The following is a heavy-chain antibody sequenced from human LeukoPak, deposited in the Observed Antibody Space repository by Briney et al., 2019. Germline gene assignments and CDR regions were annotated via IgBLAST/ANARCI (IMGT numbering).Heavy chain of an antibody. V-gene: IGHV3-23*01. D-gene: IGHD3-3*01. CDR2: ISGSGGST. CDR3: AKVYYDFWSGYPAGAFDI. J-gene: IGHJ3*02. Sequence: PGGSLRLSCAASGFTVSSNEMSWVRQAPGKGLEWVSAISGSGGSTYYADSVKGRFTISRDNSKNTLYLQMNSLRAEDTAVYYCAKVYYDFWSGYPAGAFDIWGQGTMVTVSS. CDR1: GFTVSSNE.